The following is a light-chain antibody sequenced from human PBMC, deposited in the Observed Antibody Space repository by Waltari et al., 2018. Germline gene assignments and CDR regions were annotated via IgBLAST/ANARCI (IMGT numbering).Light chain of an antibody. V-gene: IGKV1-33*01. CDR3: HQCHSLPYT. Sequence: DIQMTQSPSSLSASVVDRVTFTCQATQDITTSLRWFQQKPGDGPRLLIYDASTLQPGVPSSFSGTGSATGFSLTITSLQLDDSATYYCHQCHSLPYTFARGTKLHIK. CDR2: DAS. J-gene: IGKJ2*01. CDR1: QDITTS.